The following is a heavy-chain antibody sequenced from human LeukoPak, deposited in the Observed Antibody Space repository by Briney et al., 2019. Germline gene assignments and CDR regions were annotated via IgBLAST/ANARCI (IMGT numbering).Heavy chain of an antibody. CDR2: IKQDGSEK. V-gene: IGHV3-7*01. CDR1: GFTFSSYW. CDR3: ASLDTAMVTRDY. D-gene: IGHD5-18*01. Sequence: GGSLRLSCAASGFTFSSYWMHWVRQAPGKGLEWVANIKQDGSEKNYVDSVKGRFTISRDNAKNSLYLQMNSLRAEDTALYYCASLDTAMVTRDYWGQGTLVTVSS. J-gene: IGHJ4*02.